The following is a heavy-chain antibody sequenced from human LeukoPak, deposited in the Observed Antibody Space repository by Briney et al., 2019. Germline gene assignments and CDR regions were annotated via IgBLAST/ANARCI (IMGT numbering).Heavy chain of an antibody. J-gene: IGHJ6*03. D-gene: IGHD3-9*01. CDR3: ATDRRLQYFNYYYMDV. CDR2: VDPEDGET. CDR1: GYTFTDYY. Sequence: ASVKVSCKVSGYTFTDYYMHWLQQAPGKGLEWMGLVDPEDGETVYAEKFQGRVTITADTSTDTAYMELSSLRSEDTAVYYCATDRRLQYFNYYYMDVWGIGTTVTVSS. V-gene: IGHV1-69-2*01.